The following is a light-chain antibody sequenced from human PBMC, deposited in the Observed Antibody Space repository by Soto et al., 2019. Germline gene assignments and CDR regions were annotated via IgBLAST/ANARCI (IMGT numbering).Light chain of an antibody. CDR1: QSVSSN. J-gene: IGKJ4*01. Sequence: EIVFTQSPGTLSLSPGERATLSCRASQSVSSNYLAWYQQKPGQAHRLLIDGASTRATGIPDRFSGSGCGTEYSLTISSLQPDDFAVYYCQQYNDWPPLTFGGGTKGDIK. CDR3: QQYNDWPPLT. V-gene: IGKV3-15*01. CDR2: GAS.